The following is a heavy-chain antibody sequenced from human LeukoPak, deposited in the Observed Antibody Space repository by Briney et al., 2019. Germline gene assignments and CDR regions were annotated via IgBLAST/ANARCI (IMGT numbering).Heavy chain of an antibody. D-gene: IGHD2-21*02. CDR2: INPNSGGT. V-gene: IGHV1-2*02. CDR1: GYTFSGYY. CDR3: ARGTAGSYNDMDV. Sequence: ASVKVSCKASGYTFSGYYMHWVRQTPGQGLEWMGWINPNSGGTNYAQKFQGRVTMTRDTSISTAYVELSSLRSDDTAVYYCARGTAGSYNDMDVWGKGTTVTVSS. J-gene: IGHJ6*03.